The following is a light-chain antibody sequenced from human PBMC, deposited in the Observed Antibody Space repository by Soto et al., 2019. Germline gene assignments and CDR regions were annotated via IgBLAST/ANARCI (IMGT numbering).Light chain of an antibody. J-gene: IGKJ1*01. CDR2: WAS. CDR3: QQYYRTPWT. V-gene: IGKV4-1*01. Sequence: DIVMTQSPDSLAVSLGERATINCKSSQSVFYSSNNKNYLTWYQQKPGQPPKLLIYWASARESGVPDRFSGSGSGTDFTLTISSLQAEDVAVYYCQQYYRTPWTFCQGTKVEIK. CDR1: QSVFYSSNNKNY.